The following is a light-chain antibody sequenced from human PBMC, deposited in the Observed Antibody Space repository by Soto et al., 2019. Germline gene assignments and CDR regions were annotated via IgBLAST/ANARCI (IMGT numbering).Light chain of an antibody. Sequence: QSVLTQPRSVSGSPGQSVTISCTGTSSDVGGYNYVSWYQQYPGKAPKLIIYDVSKRPSGVPDRFSGSKSGNTASLTISGRQAEDEDDYYCCSYAGSYTLWVFGGGTKLTVL. CDR1: SSDVGGYNY. V-gene: IGLV2-11*01. J-gene: IGLJ3*02. CDR3: CSYAGSYTLWV. CDR2: DVS.